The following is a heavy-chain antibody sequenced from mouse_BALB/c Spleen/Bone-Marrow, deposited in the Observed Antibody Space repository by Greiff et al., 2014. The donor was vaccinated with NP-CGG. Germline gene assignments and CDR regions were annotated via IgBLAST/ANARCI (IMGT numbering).Heavy chain of an antibody. Sequence: QVQLQQSGAELMKPGASVKISCKATGYTFSSYWIEWVKLRPGHGLEWIGEILPGSGTSNYNMKFKGKATFTADTSSNTAYMQPSRLTSGDSAVYYFARVLYYGNYGSFAYWGQGTLVTVSA. CDR2: ILPGSGTS. J-gene: IGHJ3*01. V-gene: IGHV1-9*01. D-gene: IGHD2-1*01. CDR1: GYTFSSYW. CDR3: ARVLYYGNYGSFAY.